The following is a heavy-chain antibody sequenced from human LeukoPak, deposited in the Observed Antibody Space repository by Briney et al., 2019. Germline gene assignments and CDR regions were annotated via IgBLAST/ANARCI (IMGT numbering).Heavy chain of an antibody. CDR2: NSSSSSTI. Sequence: PGGSLSLFCAASGFPFSTYSMIWLRQAPGKGLEWVSYNSSSSSTIYYADSVKGRFTISRDNANNSLYLQMNSLRAEYTAVYYCARDELMTSMDVWGKGTTVTVSS. J-gene: IGHJ6*03. V-gene: IGHV3-48*04. CDR1: GFPFSTYS. CDR3: ARDELMTSMDV. D-gene: IGHD3-10*01.